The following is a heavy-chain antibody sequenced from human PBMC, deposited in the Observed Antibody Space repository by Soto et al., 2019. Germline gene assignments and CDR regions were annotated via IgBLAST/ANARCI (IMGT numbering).Heavy chain of an antibody. CDR2: IIPIFGTA. Sequence: GASVKVSCKASGGTFSSYAISWVRQAPGQGLEWMGGIIPIFGTANYAQKFKGRLTITADESTNTTYMELSSLKSEDAAVYYCARASTHGSSWYFGFDPWGQGTLVTVSS. CDR1: GGTFSSYA. V-gene: IGHV1-69*13. CDR3: ARASTHGSSWYFGFDP. D-gene: IGHD6-13*01. J-gene: IGHJ5*02.